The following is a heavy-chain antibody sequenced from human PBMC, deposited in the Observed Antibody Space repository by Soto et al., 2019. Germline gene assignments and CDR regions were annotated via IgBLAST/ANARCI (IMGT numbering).Heavy chain of an antibody. V-gene: IGHV3-23*01. CDR3: GKRPDKGDRGWFDP. Sequence: GGSLRLSCAASGVTFSSYAMSWVRQAPGKGLEWVSAISGSGGSTYYADSVKGRFTISRDNSKNTLYLQMNSTRDEATAVYYCGKRPDKGDRGWFDPWGQETLVTVS. CDR2: ISGSGGST. CDR1: GVTFSSYA. D-gene: IGHD3-10*01. J-gene: IGHJ5*02.